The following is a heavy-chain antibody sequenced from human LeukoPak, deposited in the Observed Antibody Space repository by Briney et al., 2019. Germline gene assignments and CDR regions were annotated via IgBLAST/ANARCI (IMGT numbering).Heavy chain of an antibody. D-gene: IGHD4-11*01. Sequence: ASVKVSCKASGYTFTAYYIHCVRPAPGQGRGWRAWINPNRGGANYTQKFQGRVTMTRDTSIRTAYMELSRLRSDDTAVYYCARGDRSTVTSFQHSGQGHLVTVSS. CDR3: ARGDRSTVTSFQH. CDR1: GYTFTAYY. J-gene: IGHJ1*01. CDR2: INPNRGGA. V-gene: IGHV1-2*02.